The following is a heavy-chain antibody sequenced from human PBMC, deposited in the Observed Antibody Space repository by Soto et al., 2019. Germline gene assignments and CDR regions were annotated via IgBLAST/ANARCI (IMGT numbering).Heavy chain of an antibody. J-gene: IGHJ5*02. CDR1: DGSMSISTYY. CDR2: IYYSGST. D-gene: IGHD3-9*01. V-gene: IGHV4-39*01. Sequence: SATLSHTCTISDGSMSISTYYWGWVRQPPGKGLEWIGSIYYSGSTHYNPSLKSRVTISVDMSKNQFSLKLSSVTAADTAVYYCARHDIISGFDPWGQGTLGTV. CDR3: ARHDIISGFDP.